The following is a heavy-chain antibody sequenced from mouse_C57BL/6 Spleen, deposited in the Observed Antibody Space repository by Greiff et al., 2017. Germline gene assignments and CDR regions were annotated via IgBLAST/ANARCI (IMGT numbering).Heavy chain of an antibody. J-gene: IGHJ4*01. CDR3: ARSESITTVVATENYAMDY. CDR2: INPNYGTT. V-gene: IGHV1-39*01. CDR1: GYSFTDYN. Sequence: VQLKESGPELVKPGASVKISCKASGYSFTDYNMNWVKQSNGKSLEWIGVINPNYGTTSYNQKFKGKATLTVDTSSSTAYMQLNSLTSEDSAVYYCARSESITTVVATENYAMDYWGQGTSVTVSS. D-gene: IGHD1-1*01.